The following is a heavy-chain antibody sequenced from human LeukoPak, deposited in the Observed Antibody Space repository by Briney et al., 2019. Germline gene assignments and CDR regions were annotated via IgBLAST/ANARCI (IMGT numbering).Heavy chain of an antibody. Sequence: SVKVSCKASGGTFSSYAISWVRQAPGQGLECMGRIIPIFGTANYAQKFQGRVTITTDESTSTAYMELSSLRSEDTAVYYCAAYYYGSGSRNYYFDYWGQGTLVTASS. CDR2: IIPIFGTA. CDR3: AAYYYGSGSRNYYFDY. V-gene: IGHV1-69*05. CDR1: GGTFSSYA. D-gene: IGHD3-10*01. J-gene: IGHJ4*02.